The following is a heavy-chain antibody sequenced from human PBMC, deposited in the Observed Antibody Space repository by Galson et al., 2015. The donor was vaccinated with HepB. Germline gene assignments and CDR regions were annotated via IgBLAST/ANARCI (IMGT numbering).Heavy chain of an antibody. J-gene: IGHJ6*02. CDR2: IDPSDSYT. Sequence: QSGAEVKKPGESLRISCKGSGYSFTSYWISWVRQMPGKGLEWMGRIDPSDSYTNYSPSFQGHVTISADKSISTAYLQWSSLKASDTAMYYCASVGAAAGIYYYYYGMDVWGQGTTVTVSS. V-gene: IGHV5-10-1*01. CDR3: ASVGAAAGIYYYYYGMDV. CDR1: GYSFTSYW. D-gene: IGHD6-13*01.